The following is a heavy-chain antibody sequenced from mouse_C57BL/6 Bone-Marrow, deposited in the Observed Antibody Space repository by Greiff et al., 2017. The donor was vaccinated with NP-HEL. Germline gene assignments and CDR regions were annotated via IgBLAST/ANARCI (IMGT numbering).Heavy chain of an antibody. Sequence: QVQLKESGAELVRPGTSVKVSCKASGYAFTNYLIEWVKQRPGQGLEWIGVINPGSGGTNYNEKFKGKATLTADKSSSTAYMQLSSLTSEASAVYVCVGGGNEDYWGQGTTLTVSS. CDR2: INPGSGGT. V-gene: IGHV1-54*01. J-gene: IGHJ2*01. CDR3: VGGGNEDY. CDR1: GYAFTNYL.